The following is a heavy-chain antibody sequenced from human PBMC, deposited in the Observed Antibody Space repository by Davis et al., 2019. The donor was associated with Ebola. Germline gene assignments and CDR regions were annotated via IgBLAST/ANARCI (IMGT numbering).Heavy chain of an antibody. Sequence: PGGSLRLSCEASGFTFSRYVMNWVRQAPGKGLEWVSSISAGGAGTYYTDSVKGRFTISRDNSRNTLYLQMNSLRAEDTAIYFCAKKPIEEAGSDWFDPWGQGTLVTVSS. CDR3: AKKPIEEAGSDWFDP. D-gene: IGHD6-13*01. V-gene: IGHV3-23*01. J-gene: IGHJ5*02. CDR2: ISAGGAGT. CDR1: GFTFSRYV.